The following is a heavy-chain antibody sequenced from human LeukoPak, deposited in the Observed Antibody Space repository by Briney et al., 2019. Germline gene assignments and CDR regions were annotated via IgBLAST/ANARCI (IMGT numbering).Heavy chain of an antibody. D-gene: IGHD3-10*01. CDR1: GYTFTSYY. V-gene: IGHV1-46*01. CDR3: ARENTRRITMVRGVIRGFGY. J-gene: IGHJ4*02. CDR2: INPSGCST. Sequence: ASVKVSCKASGYTFTSYYMHWVRQAPGQGLEWTGIINPSGCSTSYAQKFQGRVTMTRDTSTSTVYMELSSMRSEDRAVYYCARENTRRITMVRGVIRGFGYWGQRTLVTVSS.